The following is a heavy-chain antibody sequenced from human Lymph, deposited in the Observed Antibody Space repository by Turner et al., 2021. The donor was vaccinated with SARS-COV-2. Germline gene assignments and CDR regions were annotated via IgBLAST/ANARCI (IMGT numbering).Heavy chain of an antibody. Sequence: EWQLVQSGAEVKKPGESLKVSCKGSGYSLTSYWIGWVRQMPGKGREWLGITCPGDSDTRYSPSFQGQVTISADKSISTAYLQWRSLKASDTAMYYCARREWGGSLGHIDYWGQGTLVTVSS. V-gene: IGHV5-51*01. CDR2: TCPGDSDT. CDR3: ARREWGGSLGHIDY. CDR1: GYSLTSYW. D-gene: IGHD3-3*01. J-gene: IGHJ4*02.